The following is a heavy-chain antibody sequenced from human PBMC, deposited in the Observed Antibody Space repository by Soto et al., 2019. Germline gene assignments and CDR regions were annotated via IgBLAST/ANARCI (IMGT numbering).Heavy chain of an antibody. Sequence: EVQLLESGGGLVQPGGSLRLSFAASGFTFSSYAMSWVRQAPGKGLEWVSAISGSGGSTYYADSVKGRFTISRDNSKNTLYLKMNSLRAEDTAVDYCAKVAEMATSRNVDYWGQVHLVTVSS. CDR3: AKVAEMATSRNVDY. V-gene: IGHV3-23*01. CDR2: ISGSGGST. D-gene: IGHD5-12*01. CDR1: GFTFSSYA. J-gene: IGHJ4*02.